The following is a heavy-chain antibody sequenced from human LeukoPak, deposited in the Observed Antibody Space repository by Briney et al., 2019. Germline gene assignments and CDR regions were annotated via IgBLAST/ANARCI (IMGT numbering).Heavy chain of an antibody. V-gene: IGHV3-23*01. CDR1: GFTFSSHA. D-gene: IGHD3-22*01. Sequence: VGSLRLSCAASGFTFSSHAMSWVRQAPGKGLEWVSAISGSGGTTYDADSVKGRFTISRDNSKNTLYLQMNSLRAEDTAVYYCAKDYYDSSGPFSYWGQGTLVTVS. J-gene: IGHJ4*02. CDR2: ISGSGGTT. CDR3: AKDYYDSSGPFSY.